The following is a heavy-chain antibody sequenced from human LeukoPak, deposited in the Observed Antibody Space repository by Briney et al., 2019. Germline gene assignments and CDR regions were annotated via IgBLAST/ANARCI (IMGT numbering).Heavy chain of an antibody. J-gene: IGHJ6*04. Sequence: GESLKISCKGSGYSFTSYWIGWVRQMPGKGLEWMGIIYPGDSDTGYSPSFQGQVTISADKSISTAYLQWSSLKASDTAMYYCARSYGDYYYGMDVWGKGTTVTVSS. D-gene: IGHD3-10*01. V-gene: IGHV5-51*01. CDR2: IYPGDSDT. CDR1: GYSFTSYW. CDR3: ARSYGDYYYGMDV.